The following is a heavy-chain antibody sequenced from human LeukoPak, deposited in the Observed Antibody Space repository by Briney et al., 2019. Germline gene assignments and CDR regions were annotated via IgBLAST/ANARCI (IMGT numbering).Heavy chain of an antibody. CDR1: GFTVSSNY. CDR2: IYSGGST. CDR3: ARVGYCSSSTCRNYFDY. D-gene: IGHD2-2*01. Sequence: GGSLRLSCAASGFTVSSNYMSWVRQAPGQGLEWVSVIYSGGSTYYADSVKGRFTISRDNSKNTLYLQMNSLRAEDTAVYYCARVGYCSSSTCRNYFDYWGQGTLVTLSP. J-gene: IGHJ4*02. V-gene: IGHV3-66*01.